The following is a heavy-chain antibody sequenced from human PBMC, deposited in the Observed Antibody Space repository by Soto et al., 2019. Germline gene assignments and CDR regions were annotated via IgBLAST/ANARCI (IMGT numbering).Heavy chain of an antibody. J-gene: IGHJ6*02. D-gene: IGHD1-1*01. V-gene: IGHV3-11*03. CDR2: ISGGNGFT. Sequence: GGSLRLSCVGSGFGFSDYYISWVRQAPGKGLEWIAHISGGNGFTNYAASVRGRFSTSRDNTRNSFYLNMDSLRVGDTATYYCVRGTPTPGLDIWGRGTTVTVSS. CDR3: VRGTPTPGLDI. CDR1: GFGFSDYY.